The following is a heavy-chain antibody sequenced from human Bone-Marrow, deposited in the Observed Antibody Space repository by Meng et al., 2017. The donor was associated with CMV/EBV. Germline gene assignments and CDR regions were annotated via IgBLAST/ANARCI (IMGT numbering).Heavy chain of an antibody. CDR1: GYTFTSYG. Sequence: ASLKLSCKASGYTFTSYGISWVRQAPGQGLEWMGWINPSTGGTDYARKFQGRVTMTTDTSINSAYMELGGVTSDDTAVYYCARVWYSGSLLDRSWFDPWGQGTLVTVSS. D-gene: IGHD1-26*01. V-gene: IGHV1-18*01. J-gene: IGHJ5*02. CDR2: INPSTGGT. CDR3: ARVWYSGSLLDRSWFDP.